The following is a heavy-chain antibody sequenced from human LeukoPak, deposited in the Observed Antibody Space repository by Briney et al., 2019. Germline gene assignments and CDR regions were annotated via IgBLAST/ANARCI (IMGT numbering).Heavy chain of an antibody. D-gene: IGHD2-21*02. Sequence: GGSLRLSCAAAGLNLSRYWMSWVRQAPGKGLEWVANIKEDGSEKYYVDSVKGRFTTSRDNAKNSLYLQMNSLGAEDTAVYSCGLLSSSQTAMDVWGQGTAVTVSS. CDR1: GLNLSRYW. J-gene: IGHJ6*02. CDR2: IKEDGSEK. V-gene: IGHV3-7*01. CDR3: GLLSSSQTAMDV.